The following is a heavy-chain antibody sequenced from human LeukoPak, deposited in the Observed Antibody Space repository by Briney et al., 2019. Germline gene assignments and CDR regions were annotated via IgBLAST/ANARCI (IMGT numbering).Heavy chain of an antibody. Sequence: KPGESLKISCKGSGYSFSSYWIGWVRQMPGKGLEWMGIIYPGDSDTRYSPSFQGQVTISADKSISTAYLQWSSLKASDTAMYYCARSLRYNWNNDDPGWFDPWGQGTLVTVSS. D-gene: IGHD1/OR15-1a*01. CDR1: GYSFSSYW. CDR3: ARSLRYNWNNDDPGWFDP. V-gene: IGHV5-51*01. CDR2: IYPGDSDT. J-gene: IGHJ5*02.